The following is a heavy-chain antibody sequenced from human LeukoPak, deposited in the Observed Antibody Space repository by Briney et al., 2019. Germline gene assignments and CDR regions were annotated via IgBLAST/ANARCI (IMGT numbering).Heavy chain of an antibody. CDR3: ARGPVVGAKRGNAFDI. J-gene: IGHJ3*02. D-gene: IGHD1-26*01. CDR1: AYTFTSYD. CDR2: INPNSGNT. Sequence: ASVKLSCKGSAYTFTSYDINWVRQATAPGLEWMGCINPNSGNTGNAQKFQGRVTITRNTSISTAYMELNSQRSEDTAVYYCARGPVVGAKRGNAFDIWGQGTMVTVSS. V-gene: IGHV1-8*03.